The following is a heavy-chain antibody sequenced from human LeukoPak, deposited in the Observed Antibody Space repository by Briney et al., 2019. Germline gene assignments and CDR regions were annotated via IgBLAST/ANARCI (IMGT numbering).Heavy chain of an antibody. J-gene: IGHJ4*02. CDR3: ARKYCRRGSCHEIDY. Sequence: ASVKVSCRASGYTFTNNDINWARQATGQGLEWMGWINPNTGSTGYAQKFQGRVTISTDISISAAYMELSSLMSEDTAVYFCARKYCRRGSCHEIDYWGQGTLVTVSS. V-gene: IGHV1-8*03. CDR2: INPNTGST. D-gene: IGHD2-15*01. CDR1: GYTFTNND.